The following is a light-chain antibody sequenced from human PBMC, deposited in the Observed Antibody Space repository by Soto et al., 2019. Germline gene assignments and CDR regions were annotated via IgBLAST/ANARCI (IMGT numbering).Light chain of an antibody. Sequence: ILLTRSPATLSSSPGAPAPLSCRASQYVGTRLAWYQHKPGRAPRLLISGASSRATGIAARFSGSGSGREFTLTISSLQSEDFALYYCQQYSSWPTFGQGTQLEIK. CDR2: GAS. CDR1: QYVGTR. J-gene: IGKJ5*01. CDR3: QQYSSWPT. V-gene: IGKV3-15*01.